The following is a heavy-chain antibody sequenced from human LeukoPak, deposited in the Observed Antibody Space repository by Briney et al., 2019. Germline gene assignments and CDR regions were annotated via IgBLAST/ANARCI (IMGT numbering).Heavy chain of an antibody. CDR2: VYYSGST. CDR3: ARPVVSGMVRGVVSFYFDY. D-gene: IGHD3-10*01. V-gene: IGHV4-39*01. CDR1: GGSISSSSYY. J-gene: IGHJ4*02. Sequence: PSETLSLTCTVSGGSISSSSYYWGWIRQPPGKGLEWIGSVYYSGSTYYNPSLKSRVTISVDTSKNQFSLKLSSVTAADTAVYYCARPVVSGMVRGVVSFYFDYWSQGTLVTVSS.